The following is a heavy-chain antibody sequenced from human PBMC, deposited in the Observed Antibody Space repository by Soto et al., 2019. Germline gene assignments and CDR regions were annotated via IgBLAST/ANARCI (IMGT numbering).Heavy chain of an antibody. CDR3: TTAGYSSGWFFDY. Sequence: EVQLVESGGGLVQPGGSLRLSCAASGFTFSNAWMSWVRQAPGKGLEWVGRIKSKTDGGTTDYAAPVKGRFTISRDDSKNTLYLQMNSLKTEDTAVYYCTTAGYSSGWFFDYWGQGTLVTVSS. CDR2: IKSKTDGGTT. CDR1: GFTFSNAW. J-gene: IGHJ4*02. V-gene: IGHV3-15*01. D-gene: IGHD6-19*01.